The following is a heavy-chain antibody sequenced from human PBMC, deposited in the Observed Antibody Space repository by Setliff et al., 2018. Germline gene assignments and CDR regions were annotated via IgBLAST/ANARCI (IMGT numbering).Heavy chain of an antibody. CDR1: GYTFTLHY. V-gene: IGHV1-2*06. CDR3: ARDRVWGTLDAFDI. Sequence: ASVKVSCKASGYTFTLHYLHWVRQAPGQGLEWMGRINANSGGTNYAQKFQGRVTMTRDTSISTAYMDLSRLRSDDTAVYYCARDRVWGTLDAFDIWGQGTMVTVSS. CDR2: INANSGGT. J-gene: IGHJ3*02. D-gene: IGHD3-16*01.